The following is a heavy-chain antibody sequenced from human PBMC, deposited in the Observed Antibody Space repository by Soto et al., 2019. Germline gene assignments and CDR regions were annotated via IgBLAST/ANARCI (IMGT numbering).Heavy chain of an antibody. D-gene: IGHD3-10*01. J-gene: IGHJ6*03. CDR1: GYTFTSYG. CDR3: ARDQSITMVRGVIDYYYYYMDV. Sequence: GASVKVSCKASGYTFTSYGISWVRQAPGQGLEWMGWISAYNGSTNYAQKLQGRVTMTTDTSTSTAYMELRSLRSDDTAVYYCARDQSITMVRGVIDYYYYYMDVWGKGTTVTVSS. CDR2: ISAYNGST. V-gene: IGHV1-18*01.